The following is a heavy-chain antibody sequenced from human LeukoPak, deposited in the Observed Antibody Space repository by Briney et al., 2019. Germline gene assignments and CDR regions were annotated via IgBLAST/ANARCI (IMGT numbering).Heavy chain of an antibody. Sequence: PGGSLRLSCAASGFTFSSYAMSWVRQAPGKGLEWVSAISGSGGSTYYADSMKGRFTISRDNAKNSLYLQMNSLRAEDTAVYYCAGAYYYDSSAYYDYWGQGTLVTVSP. D-gene: IGHD3-22*01. V-gene: IGHV3-23*01. CDR2: ISGSGGST. J-gene: IGHJ4*02. CDR1: GFTFSSYA. CDR3: AGAYYYDSSAYYDY.